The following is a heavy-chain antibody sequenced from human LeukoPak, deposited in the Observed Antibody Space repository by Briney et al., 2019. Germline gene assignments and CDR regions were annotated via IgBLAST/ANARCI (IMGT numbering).Heavy chain of an antibody. CDR1: GFTFSCNA. V-gene: IGHV3-23*01. CDR3: AKSWDAFDF. Sequence: GGSLRLSCAASGFTFSCNAMAWVRQAPGKGLEWVSGILGSGDSTYYADAVKGRFTISRDNSKNTLYLQMNTLRAEDTAIYYCAKSWDAFDFWGQGTMVTVSS. D-gene: IGHD3-10*01. J-gene: IGHJ3*01. CDR2: ILGSGDST.